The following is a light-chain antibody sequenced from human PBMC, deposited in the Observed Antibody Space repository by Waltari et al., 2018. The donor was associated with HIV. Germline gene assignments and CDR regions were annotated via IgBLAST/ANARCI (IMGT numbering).Light chain of an antibody. Sequence: HSAPTQPRSVSGSPGQSVTIPCPATSSDIGAYAFVSWFQKFPGRAPNLLIFDVNKRPSGVPDRFSGFKSGDTASLTISGLQPDDESDYFCSSYGGVASYLIFGGGTTLTVL. V-gene: IGLV2-11*01. CDR3: SSYGGVASYLI. CDR2: DVN. J-gene: IGLJ2*01. CDR1: SSDIGAYAF.